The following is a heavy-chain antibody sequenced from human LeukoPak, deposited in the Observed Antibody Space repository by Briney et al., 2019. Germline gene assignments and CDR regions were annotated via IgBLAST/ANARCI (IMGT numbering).Heavy chain of an antibody. Sequence: SETLSLTCTVSGASISSHYWTWIRQPPGRGLEWVGYIYNSGSTNYNPSLDSRVSISLDTSKSQFSLRLSSVTAADTAVYYCWGRGQGGESGFDYWGQGSLVIVSS. V-gene: IGHV4-4*09. CDR3: WGRGQGGESGFDY. D-gene: IGHD2-21*01. CDR2: IYNSGST. J-gene: IGHJ4*02. CDR1: GASISSHY.